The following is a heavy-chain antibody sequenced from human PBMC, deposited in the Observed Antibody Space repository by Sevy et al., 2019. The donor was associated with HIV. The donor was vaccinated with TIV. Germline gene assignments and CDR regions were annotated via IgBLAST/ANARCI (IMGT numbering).Heavy chain of an antibody. J-gene: IGHJ3*02. CDR2: ISSSSSYI. D-gene: IGHD3-22*01. CDR1: GFTFSSYS. CDR3: AREGGGYYYDSSGYDDAFDI. V-gene: IGHV3-21*01. Sequence: GGYLRLSCAASGFTFSSYSMNWVRQAPGKGLEWVSSISSSSSYIYYADSVKGRFTISRDNAKNSLYLQMNSLRAEDTAVYYCAREGGGYYYDSSGYDDAFDIWGQGTMVTVSS.